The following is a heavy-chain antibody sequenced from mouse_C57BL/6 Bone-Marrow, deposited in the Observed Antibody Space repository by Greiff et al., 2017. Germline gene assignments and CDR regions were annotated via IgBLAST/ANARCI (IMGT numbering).Heavy chain of an antibody. Sequence: VQLQQSGPELVKPGASVKIPCKASGYTFTDYNMDWVKQSHGKSLEWIGDINPNNGGTIYNQKFKGKATLTVDKSSSTAYMELRSLTSEDTAVYYCARRATSYSNYAMDYWGQGTSVTVSS. J-gene: IGHJ4*01. V-gene: IGHV1-18*01. CDR3: ARRATSYSNYAMDY. CDR2: INPNNGGT. CDR1: GYTFTDYN. D-gene: IGHD2-5*01.